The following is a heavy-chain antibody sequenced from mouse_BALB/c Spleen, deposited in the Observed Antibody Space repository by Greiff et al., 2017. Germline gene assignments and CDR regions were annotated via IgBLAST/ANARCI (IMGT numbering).Heavy chain of an antibody. Sequence: QVQLQQSGAELARPGASVKLSCKASGYTFTSSWMQWVKQRPGQGLEWIGAIYPGDGDTRYTQKFKGKATLTADKSSSTAYMQLSSLASEDSAVYYCARYRYFDVWGAGTTVTVSS. J-gene: IGHJ1*01. CDR3: ARYRYFDV. CDR2: IYPGDGDT. V-gene: IGHV1-87*01. CDR1: GYTFTSSW. D-gene: IGHD1-3*01.